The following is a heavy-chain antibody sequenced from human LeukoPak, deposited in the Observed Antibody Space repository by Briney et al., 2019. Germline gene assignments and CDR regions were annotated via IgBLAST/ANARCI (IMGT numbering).Heavy chain of an antibody. J-gene: IGHJ4*02. CDR2: IIPIFGTA. Sequence: SVKVSCKASGYTFTGYYMHWVRQAPGQGLEWMGRIIPIFGTANYAQKFQGRVTVTTDESTSTAYMELSSLRSEDTAVYYCARHGDGGPKSYYFDYWGQGTLVTVSS. V-gene: IGHV1-69*05. CDR3: ARHGDGGPKSYYFDY. CDR1: GYTFTGYY. D-gene: IGHD2-15*01.